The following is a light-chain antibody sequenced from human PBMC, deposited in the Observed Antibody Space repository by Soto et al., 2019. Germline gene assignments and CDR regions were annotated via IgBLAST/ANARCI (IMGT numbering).Light chain of an antibody. J-gene: IGLJ2*01. CDR2: AND. CDR1: TSNIGGNA. CDR3: AVWDDNLKGL. V-gene: IGLV1-44*01. Sequence: QSVLTQPPSVSAAPGQKVTISCSGSTSNIGGNAVTWYQQVPGTAPRLLIYANDQRPSGVSDRFSGSKSATSASLAISGLQSEDEADYYCAVWDDNLKGLFGGGTKLTVL.